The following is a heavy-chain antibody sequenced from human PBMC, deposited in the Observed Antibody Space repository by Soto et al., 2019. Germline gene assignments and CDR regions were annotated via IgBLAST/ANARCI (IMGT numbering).Heavy chain of an antibody. CDR1: GYTFTSYG. J-gene: IGHJ4*02. CDR2: ISAYNGNT. Sequence: QVQLVQSGTEVKKPGASVKVSCQASGYTFTSYGISWVRQAPGQGLEWMGWISAYNGNTEYAQKLQDRVTMTTDTSTSTAYMELRSLRYDDTAVYYCASWARYWSGGSCENLDYWGQGTLVTVSS. V-gene: IGHV1-18*01. CDR3: ASWARYWSGGSCENLDY. D-gene: IGHD2-15*01.